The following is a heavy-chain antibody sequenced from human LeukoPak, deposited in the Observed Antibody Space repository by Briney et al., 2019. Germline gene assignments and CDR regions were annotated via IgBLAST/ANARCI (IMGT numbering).Heavy chain of an antibody. CDR2: INPNSGGT. CDR3: ARSGSSWYFDY. D-gene: IGHD6-13*01. Sequence: ASVKVSCKASGYTFTSYGISWVRQAPGQGLEWMGWINPNSGGTNYAQKFQGRVTMTRDTSISTAYMELSRLRSDDTAVYYCARSGSSWYFDYWGQGTLVTVSS. V-gene: IGHV1-2*02. J-gene: IGHJ4*02. CDR1: GYTFTSYG.